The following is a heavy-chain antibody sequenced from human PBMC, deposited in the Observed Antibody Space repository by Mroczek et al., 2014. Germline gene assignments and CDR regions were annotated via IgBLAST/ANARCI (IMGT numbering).Heavy chain of an antibody. V-gene: IGHV4-30-4*01. CDR2: IYYRGST. Sequence: VQLQESARGLVKPSQTLALICTVSGGSIGSGEYQWSWIRQPPGRGLEWIGNIYYRGSTSYNPSLRSRIIISLDTSQNQFSLKLNSVTAADTAVYYCARRRSDYFDYWGQGTLVTVSP. J-gene: IGHJ4*02. CDR1: GGSIGSGEYQ. CDR3: ARRRSDYFDY.